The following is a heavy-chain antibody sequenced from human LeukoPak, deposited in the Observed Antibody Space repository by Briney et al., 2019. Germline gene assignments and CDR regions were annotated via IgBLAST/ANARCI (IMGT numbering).Heavy chain of an antibody. Sequence: SETLSLTCTVSGGSISSSSYYWGWIRQPPGKGLEWIGSTYYSGSTYYNPSLKSRVTISVDTSKNQFSLKLSSVTAADTAVYYCARHTYNWEWVYWGQGTLVTVSS. CDR3: ARHTYNWEWVY. D-gene: IGHD1-20*01. CDR2: TYYSGST. CDR1: GGSISSSSYY. J-gene: IGHJ4*02. V-gene: IGHV4-39*01.